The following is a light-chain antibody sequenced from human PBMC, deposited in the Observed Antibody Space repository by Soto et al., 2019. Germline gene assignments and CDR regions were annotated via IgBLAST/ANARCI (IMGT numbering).Light chain of an antibody. CDR3: QQRSNWPWT. J-gene: IGKJ1*01. Sequence: EIVMTQSPATLSVSRGERATLSCRASQSVSSYLAWYQQKPGQAPRLLIYDASNRATGIPARFSGSGSGTDFTLTISSLEPEDFAVYYCQQRSNWPWTFGQGTKVDIK. V-gene: IGKV3-11*01. CDR1: QSVSSY. CDR2: DAS.